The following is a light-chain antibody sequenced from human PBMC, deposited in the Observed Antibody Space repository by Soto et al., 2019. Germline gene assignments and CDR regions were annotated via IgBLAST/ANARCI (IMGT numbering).Light chain of an antibody. CDR3: QQYVSSPPVGYT. V-gene: IGKV3-20*01. Sequence: EIVLTQSPGTLSLSPGERATLSCRASQSVSSSYLAWYQQKPGQAPRLLIYGASSRATGIPYSFSGSGSGTDFTLTISRLEPEDFAVYYCQQYVSSPPVGYTFGQGTKLEIK. CDR1: QSVSSSY. CDR2: GAS. J-gene: IGKJ2*01.